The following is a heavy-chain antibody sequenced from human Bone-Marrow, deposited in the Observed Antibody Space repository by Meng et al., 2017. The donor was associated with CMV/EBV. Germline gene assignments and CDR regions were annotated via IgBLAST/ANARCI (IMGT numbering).Heavy chain of an antibody. Sequence: QVQLQQWGAGLLKPSETLSPTCAVYGGSFSGYYWSWIRQPPGKGLEWIGEINHSGSTNYNPSLKSRVTISVDTSKNQFSLKLSSVTAADTAVYYCARGRHIAARPFYYWGQGTLVTVSS. CDR1: GGSFSGYY. V-gene: IGHV4-34*01. CDR3: ARGRHIAARPFYY. D-gene: IGHD6-6*01. CDR2: INHSGST. J-gene: IGHJ4*02.